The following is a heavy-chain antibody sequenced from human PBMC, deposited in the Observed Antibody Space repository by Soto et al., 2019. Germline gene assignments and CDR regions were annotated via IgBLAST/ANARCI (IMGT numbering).Heavy chain of an antibody. J-gene: IGHJ3*02. CDR1: GYSFTSYW. CDR3: ASDSHCGGGNGPMGGFDR. D-gene: IGHD2-15*01. V-gene: IGHV5-51*01. CDR2: IYPGNSDI. Sequence: GESLKISCKGSGYSFTSYWIAWLRQMPGKGLEWVGIIYPGNSDIMYSPSFQGQVTISADTALSTTYLQWDTLKPSNTAMYFCASDSHCGGGNGPMGGFDRWGQGTMVTVSS.